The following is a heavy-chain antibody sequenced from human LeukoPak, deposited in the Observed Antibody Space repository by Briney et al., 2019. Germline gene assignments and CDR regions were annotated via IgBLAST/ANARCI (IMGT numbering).Heavy chain of an antibody. CDR1: GYTFSSYG. Sequence: ASVKVSCKASGYTFSSYGISWVRQAPGQGLEWMGWISAYSGNTHYAQKFQGRVTMTTHTSSTTAYMELRSLRSDDTAVYYCARGGNSGWYRFPFDVWGQGTMVTVSS. V-gene: IGHV1-18*01. D-gene: IGHD6-19*01. J-gene: IGHJ3*01. CDR3: ARGGNSGWYRFPFDV. CDR2: ISAYSGNT.